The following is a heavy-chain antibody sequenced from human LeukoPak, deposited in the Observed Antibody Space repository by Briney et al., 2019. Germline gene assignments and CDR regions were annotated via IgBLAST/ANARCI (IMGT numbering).Heavy chain of an antibody. J-gene: IGHJ6*02. CDR2: IYSGYSDT. Sequence: GESPKISCKGSGYSFTTYWIGWVREMPGKGLGWMGIIYSGYSDTRYSPSFQGQVTISADKSITTAYLQWSRLKASDTAMYYCARLWIGERDYFYGMDVWGQGTTVTVSS. V-gene: IGHV5-51*01. CDR1: GYSFTTYW. CDR3: ARLWIGERDYFYGMDV. D-gene: IGHD3-10*01.